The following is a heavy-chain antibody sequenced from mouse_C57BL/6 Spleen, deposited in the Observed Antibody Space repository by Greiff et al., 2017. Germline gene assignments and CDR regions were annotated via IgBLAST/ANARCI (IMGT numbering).Heavy chain of an antibody. CDR2: IYPSDGET. D-gene: IGHD2-1*01. CDR1: GYTFTSYW. J-gene: IGHJ2*01. V-gene: IGHV1-61*01. CDR3: SRKNYGNALGY. Sequence: QVQLKQPGAELVRPGSSVKLSCKASGYTFTSYWMDWVKQRPGQGLEWIGYIYPSDGETHYNQKFKDKATLTVDKSSSTTYMQLSSLTSEDAAVFYCSRKNYGNALGYWGQGTTLTVSS.